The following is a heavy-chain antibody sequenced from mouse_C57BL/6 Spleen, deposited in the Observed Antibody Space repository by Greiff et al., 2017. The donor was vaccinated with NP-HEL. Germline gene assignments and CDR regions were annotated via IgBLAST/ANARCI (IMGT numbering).Heavy chain of an antibody. V-gene: IGHV1-7*01. J-gene: IGHJ3*01. CDR1: GYTFTSYW. Sequence: VQVVESGAELAKPGASVKLSFKAPGYTFTSYWMHWVKQRPGQGLEWIGYINPSSGYIKYNQKFKDKATLTADKSSSTAYMQLSSLTYEDSAVYYCARGVPFAYWGQGTLVTVSA. CDR2: INPSSGYI. CDR3: ARGVPFAY.